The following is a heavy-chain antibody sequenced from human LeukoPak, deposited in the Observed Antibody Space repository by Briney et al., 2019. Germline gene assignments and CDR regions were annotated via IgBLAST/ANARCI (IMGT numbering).Heavy chain of an antibody. CDR2: IIPILGIA. D-gene: IGHD6-13*01. J-gene: IGHJ5*02. CDR1: GGTFSSYA. Sequence: SVKVSCKASGGTFSSYAISWVRQAPGQGLEWMGRIIPILGIANYAQKFQGRVTITADKSTSTAYMELSSLRSEDTAVYHCAREEQQLVGFDPWGQGTLVTVSS. CDR3: AREEQQLVGFDP. V-gene: IGHV1-69*04.